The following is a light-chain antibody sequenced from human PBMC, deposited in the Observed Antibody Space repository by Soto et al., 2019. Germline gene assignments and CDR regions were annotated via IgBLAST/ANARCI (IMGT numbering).Light chain of an antibody. CDR1: QSVSIK. J-gene: IGKJ5*01. CDR2: DTS. V-gene: IGKV3-15*01. Sequence: EVVLTQSPATLSVSPGERATLSCRASQSVSIKLAWYHQKPGQAPRLLIYDTSTRATGIPARFSGSGSGTEFTLTISSLQSEDFAVYYCQQYNKWPPITFGQGTRLEIK. CDR3: QQYNKWPPIT.